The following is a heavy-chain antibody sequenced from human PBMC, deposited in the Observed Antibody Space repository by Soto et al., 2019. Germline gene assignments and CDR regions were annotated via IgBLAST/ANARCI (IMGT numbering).Heavy chain of an antibody. D-gene: IGHD3-9*01. J-gene: IGHJ6*02. CDR1: GDSFNNDG. CDR3: ARGALLDWHNYFALDV. Sequence: QVQLVQSGAEVKKPGSSVKVSCKASGDSFNNDGFNWVWQAPGQGLEWVGGIIPHFGPAKYPQKFQGRATITADTPTNTVFMELLSLTSDDTAIYYCARGALLDWHNYFALDVWGQGTSVTVSS. CDR2: IIPHFGPA. V-gene: IGHV1-69*06.